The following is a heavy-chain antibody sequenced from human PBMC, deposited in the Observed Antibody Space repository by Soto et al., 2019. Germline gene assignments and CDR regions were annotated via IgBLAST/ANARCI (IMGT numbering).Heavy chain of an antibody. Sequence: GGSLRLSCAASGFTFSSYAMSWVRQAPGKGLEWVSAISGSGGSTYYADSVKGRFTISRDNSKNTLYLQMNSLRAEDTAVYYCAKGSRGSKVAYYYYGMDVWGQGTTVTVSS. CDR3: AKGSRGSKVAYYYYGMDV. J-gene: IGHJ6*02. CDR2: ISGSGGST. CDR1: GFTFSSYA. V-gene: IGHV3-23*01. D-gene: IGHD2-2*01.